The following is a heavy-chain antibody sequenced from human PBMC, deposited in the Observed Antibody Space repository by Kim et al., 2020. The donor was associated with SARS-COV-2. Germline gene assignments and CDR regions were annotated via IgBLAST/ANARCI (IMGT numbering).Heavy chain of an antibody. CDR3: ARXLDGSGIAVAGTFDY. D-gene: IGHD6-19*01. J-gene: IGHJ4*02. CDR2: ISYDGSNK. Sequence: GGSLRLSCAASGFTFSSYAMHWVRQAPGKGLEWVAVISYDGSNKYYADSVKGRFTISRYNSKNTLYLQMNSLRAEDTAVYYCARXLDGSGIAVAGTFDYWGQGXXVTVSS. V-gene: IGHV3-30*04. CDR1: GFTFSSYA.